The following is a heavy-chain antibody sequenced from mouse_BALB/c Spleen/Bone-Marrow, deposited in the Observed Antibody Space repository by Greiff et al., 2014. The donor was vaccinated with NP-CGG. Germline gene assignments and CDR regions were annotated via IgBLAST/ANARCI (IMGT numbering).Heavy chain of an antibody. D-gene: IGHD4-1*01. CDR2: ISSGSSTI. CDR3: TRAGNWDDFDY. V-gene: IGHV5-17*02. CDR1: GFTFSSFG. Sequence: EVMLVESGGGLVQPGGSRKLSCAASGFTFSSFGMHWVRQTPEKGLEWVAYISSGSSTIYYADTVKGRFTISRDNPKNTLFLQVTSLRSEDTAMYYCTRAGNWDDFDYWGQGTTLTVSS. J-gene: IGHJ2*01.